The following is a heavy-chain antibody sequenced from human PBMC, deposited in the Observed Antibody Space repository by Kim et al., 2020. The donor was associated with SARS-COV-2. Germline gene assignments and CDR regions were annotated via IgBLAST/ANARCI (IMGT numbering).Heavy chain of an antibody. Sequence: GGSLRLFCAASGFTFSSYSMNWVRQAPGKGLEWVSSISSSSSYIYYADSVKGRFTISRDNAKNSLYLQMNSLRAEDTAVYYCARVSGNYYGSGDPLDVWGQGTTVTVSS. CDR1: GFTFSSYS. CDR2: ISSSSSYI. J-gene: IGHJ6*02. CDR3: ARVSGNYYGSGDPLDV. V-gene: IGHV3-21*01. D-gene: IGHD3-10*01.